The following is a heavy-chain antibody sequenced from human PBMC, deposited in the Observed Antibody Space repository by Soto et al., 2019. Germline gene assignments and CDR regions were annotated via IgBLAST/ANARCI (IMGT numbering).Heavy chain of an antibody. CDR3: ARDYSSYGPFDY. Sequence: GGSLRLSCAASGFTFSNYWMYWVRQAPGKGLEWVATITQDGSDKYYVDSVKGRFTISRDNAKNSLYLQMNSLRAEDTAVYYCARDYSSYGPFDYWGQGTLVTVSS. D-gene: IGHD5-18*01. CDR2: ITQDGSDK. J-gene: IGHJ4*02. V-gene: IGHV3-7*01. CDR1: GFTFSNYW.